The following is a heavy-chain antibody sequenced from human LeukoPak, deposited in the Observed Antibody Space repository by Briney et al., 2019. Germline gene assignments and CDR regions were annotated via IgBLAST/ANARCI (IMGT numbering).Heavy chain of an antibody. V-gene: IGHV1-69*13. Sequence: GASVKVSCKASGGTFSSYAISWVRQAPGQGLEWMGGIIPIFGTANYAQKFQGRVTITADESTSTAYMELSSLRSEDTAVYYCARSPYSNHEYYYYYYMDVWGKGTTVTVSS. CDR3: ARSPYSNHEYYYYYYMDV. CDR2: IIPIFGTA. CDR1: GGTFSSYA. J-gene: IGHJ6*03. D-gene: IGHD4-11*01.